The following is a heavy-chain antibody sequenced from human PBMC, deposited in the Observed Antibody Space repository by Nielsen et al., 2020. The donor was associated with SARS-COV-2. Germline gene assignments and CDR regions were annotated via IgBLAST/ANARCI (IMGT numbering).Heavy chain of an antibody. D-gene: IGHD3-3*01. Sequence: GSLRLSCTVSGGSISSYYWSWIRQPPGKGLEWIGYIYYSGSTNYNPSLKSRVTISVDTSKNQFSLKLSSVTAADTAVYYCARSKSYYDFWSGYYTDYYYGMDVWGQGTTVTVSS. CDR1: GGSISSYY. V-gene: IGHV4-59*01. CDR2: IYYSGST. J-gene: IGHJ6*02. CDR3: ARSKSYYDFWSGYYTDYYYGMDV.